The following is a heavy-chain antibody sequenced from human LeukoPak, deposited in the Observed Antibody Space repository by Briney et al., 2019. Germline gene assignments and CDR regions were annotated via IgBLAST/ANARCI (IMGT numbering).Heavy chain of an antibody. D-gene: IGHD4-11*01. J-gene: IGHJ4*02. V-gene: IGHV1-69*05. CDR2: IIPIFGTA. Sequence: SVKVSCKASGGTFSSYAIRWVRQAPGQGLEWMGRIIPIFGTANYALKFQGRVTITTDESTSTAYMELSSLRSEDTAVYYCASDHDYRAFDYWGQGTLVTVSS. CDR3: ASDHDYRAFDY. CDR1: GGTFSSYA.